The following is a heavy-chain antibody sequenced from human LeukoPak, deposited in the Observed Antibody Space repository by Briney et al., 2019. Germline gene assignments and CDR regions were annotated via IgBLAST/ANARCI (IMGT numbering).Heavy chain of an antibody. V-gene: IGHV4-34*01. Sequence: SETLSLTCAVYGGSFSGYYWSWIRQPPGKGLEWIGEINHRGSTNYNPSLKSRVTISVDTSKNQFSLKLSSVTAADTAVYYCARVDKSYYDFWSGYSHFDYWGQGTLVTVSS. CDR2: INHRGST. CDR3: ARVDKSYYDFWSGYSHFDY. D-gene: IGHD3-3*01. CDR1: GGSFSGYY. J-gene: IGHJ4*02.